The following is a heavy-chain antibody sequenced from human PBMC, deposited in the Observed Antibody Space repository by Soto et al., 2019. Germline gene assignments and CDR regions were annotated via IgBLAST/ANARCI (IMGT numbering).Heavy chain of an antibody. CDR1: GFTFSSYG. V-gene: IGHV3-30*18. D-gene: IGHD3-22*01. Sequence: QVQLVESGGGVVQPGRSLRLSCAASGFTFSSYGMHWVRQAPGKGLAWVAVISYDGSNKYYADSVKGRFTISRDNSKNTLYLQMNSLRAEDTAVYYCAKDDEAYYYDSSGYAYDYWGQGTLVTVSS. CDR2: ISYDGSNK. J-gene: IGHJ4*02. CDR3: AKDDEAYYYDSSGYAYDY.